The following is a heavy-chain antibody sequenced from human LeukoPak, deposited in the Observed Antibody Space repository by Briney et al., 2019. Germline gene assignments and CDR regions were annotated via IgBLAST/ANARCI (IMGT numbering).Heavy chain of an antibody. CDR1: GFTFSSYE. J-gene: IGHJ6*04. D-gene: IGHD3-10*01. CDR2: ISSSSSTI. V-gene: IGHV3-48*03. Sequence: GGSLRLSCAASGFTFSSYEMNWVRQAPGKGLEWVSYISSSSSTIYYGDSVKGRFTISRDNAKNSLYLQMNSLRAEDTAVYYCARGTYGSGSYVMDVWGKGTTVTVSS. CDR3: ARGTYGSGSYVMDV.